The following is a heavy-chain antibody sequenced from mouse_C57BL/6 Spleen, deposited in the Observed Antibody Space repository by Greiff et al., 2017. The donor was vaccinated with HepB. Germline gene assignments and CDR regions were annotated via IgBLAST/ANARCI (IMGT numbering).Heavy chain of an antibody. D-gene: IGHD2-2*01. V-gene: IGHV2-2*01. CDR3: ARSGGLRHAMDY. CDR1: GFSFTSYG. J-gene: IGHJ4*01. Sequence: VQRVESGPGLVQPSQSLSITCTVSGFSFTSYGVHWVRQSPGKGLEWLGVIWSGGSTDYNAAVISRLSISKDNSKSQVFFKMNRLQADDTAIYYCARSGGLRHAMDYWGQGTSVTVSS. CDR2: IWSGGST.